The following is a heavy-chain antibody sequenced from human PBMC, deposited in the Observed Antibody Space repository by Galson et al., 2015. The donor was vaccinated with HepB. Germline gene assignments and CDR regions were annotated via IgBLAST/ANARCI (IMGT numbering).Heavy chain of an antibody. CDR1: GGSFSDNY. CDR2: INHSGGT. D-gene: IGHD2-2*01. Sequence: TLSLTCAVYGGSFSDNYWNWIRQPPGKGLEWIGEINHSGGTNYNPSLKTRVTISVDTSKNQFSLRLTSVTAADTAVYYCARGKGYFTSTSCYFPGSWGQGTRLPVSS. V-gene: IGHV4-34*01. CDR3: ARGKGYFTSTSCYFPGS. J-gene: IGHJ5*02.